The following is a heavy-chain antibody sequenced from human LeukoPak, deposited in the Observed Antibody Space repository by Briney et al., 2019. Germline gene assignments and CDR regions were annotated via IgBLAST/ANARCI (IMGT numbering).Heavy chain of an antibody. Sequence: PGASVKVSCKVSGYTLTELSMHWVRQAPGKGLEWMGGFDPEDGETIYAQKFQGRVTMTEDTFTGTAYMELSSLRSEDTAVYYCATDPGYCTNGVCYTAALDWGQGTLVTVSS. D-gene: IGHD2-8*01. V-gene: IGHV1-24*01. CDR2: FDPEDGET. J-gene: IGHJ4*02. CDR1: GYTLTELS. CDR3: ATDPGYCTNGVCYTAALD.